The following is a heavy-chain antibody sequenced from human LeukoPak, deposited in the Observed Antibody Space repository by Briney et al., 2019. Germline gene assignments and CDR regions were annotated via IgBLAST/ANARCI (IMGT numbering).Heavy chain of an antibody. J-gene: IGHJ4*02. CDR1: GGSISSYY. CDR3: ARTRRDGYNVHFDY. Sequence: SETLSLTCTVSGGSISSYYWIWIRQPPGKGLEWIGYIYYSGSTNYNPSLKSRVTISVDTSKNQFSLKLSSVTAADTAVYYCARTRRDGYNVHFDYWGQGTLVTVSS. V-gene: IGHV4-59*01. CDR2: IYYSGST. D-gene: IGHD5-24*01.